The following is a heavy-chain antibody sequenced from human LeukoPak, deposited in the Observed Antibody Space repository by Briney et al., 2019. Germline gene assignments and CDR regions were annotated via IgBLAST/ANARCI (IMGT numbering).Heavy chain of an antibody. D-gene: IGHD7-27*01. V-gene: IGHV3-7*01. CDR2: IGQDGTET. Sequence: PGGSLRLSCAASGFTFSSYWMGWVRQVPGKGLEWLANIGQDGTETHYVDSVKGRFTISRDNAKNSLHLQMNSLKAEDTAVYSCARVGVNGGLRHYMDVWGKGTTVTVSS. J-gene: IGHJ6*03. CDR3: ARVGVNGGLRHYMDV. CDR1: GFTFSSYW.